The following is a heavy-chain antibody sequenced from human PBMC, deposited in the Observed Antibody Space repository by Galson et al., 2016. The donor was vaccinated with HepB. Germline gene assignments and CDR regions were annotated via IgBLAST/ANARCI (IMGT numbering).Heavy chain of an antibody. CDR1: GFTFSSYG. J-gene: IGHJ5*02. CDR3: AKAADYYDSSGYYYLNWFDP. Sequence: SLRLSCAASGFTFSSYGMHWVRQAPGKGLEWVSAISGSGGSTYYADSVRGRFTISRDNSKNTLYLQMNSLRAEDTAVYYCAKAADYYDSSGYYYLNWFDPWGQGTLVTVSS. CDR2: ISGSGGST. V-gene: IGHV3-23*01. D-gene: IGHD3-22*01.